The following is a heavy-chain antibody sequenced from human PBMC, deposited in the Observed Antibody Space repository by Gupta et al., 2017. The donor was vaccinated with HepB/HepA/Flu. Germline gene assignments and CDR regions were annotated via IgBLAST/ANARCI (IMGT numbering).Heavy chain of an antibody. J-gene: IGHJ6*02. CDR1: GGNFSSYA. CDR3: ARHRRGYSSPGYYYGMDV. CDR2: IIPILGIA. D-gene: IGHD5-18*01. V-gene: IGHV1-69*04. Sequence: QVQLVQSGAEVQKPGSSAKVSCQASGGNFSSYAISWVRQAPGQGLEWMGRIIPILGIANYAQKFQGRVTITADKSTSTAYMELSSLRSEDTAVYYCARHRRGYSSPGYYYGMDVWGQGTTVTVSS.